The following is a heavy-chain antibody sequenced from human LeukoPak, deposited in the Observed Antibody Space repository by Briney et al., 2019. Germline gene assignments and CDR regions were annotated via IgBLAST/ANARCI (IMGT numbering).Heavy chain of an antibody. V-gene: IGHV1-18*01. J-gene: IGHJ4*02. CDR1: GYTFTTYA. CDR3: ARDQSIVGATIVDY. Sequence: ASVKVSCKTSGYTFTTYAIHWVRQAPGQRLEWMGWISAYNGNTNYAQKLQGRVTMTTDTSTSTAYMELRSLGSDDTAVYYCARDQSIVGATIVDYWGQGTLVTVSS. D-gene: IGHD1-26*01. CDR2: ISAYNGNT.